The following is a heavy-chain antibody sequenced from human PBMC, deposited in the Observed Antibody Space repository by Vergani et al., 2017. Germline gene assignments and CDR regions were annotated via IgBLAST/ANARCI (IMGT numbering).Heavy chain of an antibody. CDR2: VNHGGST. V-gene: IGHV4-34*01. J-gene: IGHJ4*02. CDR3: AREGYCTNGVCFTLFDV. Sequence: QVQLQEWGAGLLKTSETLSLTCGVSGGSFSDYYWSWIRQAPGMGLEWIGEVNHGGSTNYNPSLKSRVSISVDTSKNQFSLQLTSVTAADSAVYYCAREGYCTNGVCFTLFDVWGQGALVTVSS. D-gene: IGHD2-8*01. CDR1: GGSFSDYY.